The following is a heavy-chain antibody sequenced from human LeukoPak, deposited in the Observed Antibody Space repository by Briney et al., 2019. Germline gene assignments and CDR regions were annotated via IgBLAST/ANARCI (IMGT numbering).Heavy chain of an antibody. V-gene: IGHV3-30*02. CDR3: AKDSNSGYVSVGPNY. D-gene: IGHD5-12*01. J-gene: IGHJ4*02. CDR2: VRYDGSNE. CDR1: GFVFSKYG. Sequence: GGSLRLSCAASGFVFSKYGMHWVRQAPGKGLEWVTFVRYDGSNEYYADSVKGRFTISRDNSKNTLYLQMNSLTTEDTGVYSCAKDSNSGYVSVGPNYWGLGTLVTVSS.